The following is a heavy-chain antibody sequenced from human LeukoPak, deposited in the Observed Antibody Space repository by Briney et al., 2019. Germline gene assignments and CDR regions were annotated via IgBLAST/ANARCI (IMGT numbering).Heavy chain of an antibody. D-gene: IGHD1-14*01. V-gene: IGHV4-61*02. CDR3: ARDGTRRYMDV. Sequence: SETLSLTCTVSAGSISSAGYYWSWIRQPAGKGLEWIGRIYATGSANYNPSLKSRVTISLDTSKNQFSLKLSSVTAADTAVYYCARDGTRRYMDVWGKGTTVTVSS. J-gene: IGHJ6*03. CDR2: IYATGSA. CDR1: AGSISSAGYY.